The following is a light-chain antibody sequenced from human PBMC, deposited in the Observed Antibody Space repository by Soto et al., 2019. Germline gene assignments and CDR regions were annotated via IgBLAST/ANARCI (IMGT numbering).Light chain of an antibody. Sequence: QSALTQPASVSGSPGQSITISCTGTSSDVGSYNLVSWYQPHPGKAPKLMIYEGSKRPSGVSNRFSGSKSGNTASLTISGLQAEDEADYYCCSYAVGVIFGGGTKLTVL. CDR1: SSDVGSYNL. V-gene: IGLV2-23*01. CDR2: EGS. J-gene: IGLJ2*01. CDR3: CSYAVGVI.